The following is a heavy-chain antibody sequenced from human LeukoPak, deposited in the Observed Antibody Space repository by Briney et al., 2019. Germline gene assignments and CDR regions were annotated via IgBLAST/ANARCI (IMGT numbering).Heavy chain of an antibody. Sequence: PGESLKISCRASGYSFTSYWIGWVRQMPGKGLEWMGIIYPGDSDTRYSPSFQGQVTISADKSISTAYLQWSSLKASDTAMYYCARHPGGSGSYYSYMDVWGKGTTVTVSS. CDR3: ARHPGGSGSYYSYMDV. J-gene: IGHJ6*03. D-gene: IGHD3-10*01. CDR2: IYPGDSDT. V-gene: IGHV5-51*01. CDR1: GYSFTSYW.